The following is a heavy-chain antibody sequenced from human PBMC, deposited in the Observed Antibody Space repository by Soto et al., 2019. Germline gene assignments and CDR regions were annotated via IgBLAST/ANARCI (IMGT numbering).Heavy chain of an antibody. V-gene: IGHV3-7*01. CDR1: GFTFSSYW. D-gene: IGHD4-17*01. CDR3: ARDATDYGDYGSGYYYYYMDV. CDR2: IKQDGSEK. J-gene: IGHJ6*03. Sequence: GGSLRLSCAASGFTFSSYWMSWVRQAPGKGLEWVANIKQDGSEKYYVDSVKGRFTISRDNAKNSLYLQMNSLRAEDTAVYYCARDATDYGDYGSGYYYYYMDVWGKGTTVTVSS.